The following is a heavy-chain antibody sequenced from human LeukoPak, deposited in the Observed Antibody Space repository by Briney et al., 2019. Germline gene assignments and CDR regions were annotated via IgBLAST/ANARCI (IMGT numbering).Heavy chain of an antibody. CDR2: ISGGGDRI. CDR1: EFTVSNNY. Sequence: GGSLRLSCAVSEFTVSNNYMSWVRQAPGKGLEWVSGISGGGDRIHYAESVKGRFTISRDNAKNSLYLQMNSLRAEDTAVYYCARGGPNFDYWGQGTLVTVSS. CDR3: ARGGPNFDY. J-gene: IGHJ4*02. V-gene: IGHV3-11*04. D-gene: IGHD3/OR15-3a*01.